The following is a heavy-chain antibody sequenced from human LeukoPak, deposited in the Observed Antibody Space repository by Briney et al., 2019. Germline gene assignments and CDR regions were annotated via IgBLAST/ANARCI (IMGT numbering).Heavy chain of an antibody. CDR1: GFTFNSYW. J-gene: IGHJ4*02. D-gene: IGHD2-2*01. CDR2: MKQDGSQK. Sequence: GGSLRLSCAASGFTFNSYWMSWVRQAPGKGLEWVANMKQDGSQKYYVDSVKGRFTISRDNAKNSLYLQMNSLRAEDTAVYYCASRRRMGSSTSCFDSWGQGTLVTVSS. V-gene: IGHV3-7*01. CDR3: ASRRRMGSSTSCFDS.